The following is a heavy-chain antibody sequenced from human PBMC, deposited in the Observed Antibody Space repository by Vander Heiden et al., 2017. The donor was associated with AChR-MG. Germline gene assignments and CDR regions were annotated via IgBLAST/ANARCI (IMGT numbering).Heavy chain of an antibody. Sequence: EVQLVESGGGLVQPGGSLRLSCTASSFTFSDLWMNWVRQAPGKGLEWVAIIKQDGSEKHYVDSVEGRFTISRDNTKKSLYLQMNSLRAEDTAMYYCAGGGGYLIEYWGQGTLGTVSS. CDR3: AGGGGYLIEY. CDR2: IKQDGSEK. CDR1: SFTFSDLW. V-gene: IGHV3-7*03. J-gene: IGHJ4*02. D-gene: IGHD3-16*01.